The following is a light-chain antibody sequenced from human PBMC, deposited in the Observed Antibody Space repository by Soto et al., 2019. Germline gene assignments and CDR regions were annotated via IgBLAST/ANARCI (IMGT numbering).Light chain of an antibody. CDR3: QQSYSTPPFT. CDR1: QSISSY. V-gene: IGKV1-39*01. J-gene: IGKJ5*01. Sequence: DIQMTQSPSSLSASVGDRVTITCLAGQSISSYLNWYQQKPGKDPKLLIYAASSLQSGVPSRFSGSGSGTDLTLTISSLQPEDFATYYCQQSYSTPPFTFGQGTRLESK. CDR2: AAS.